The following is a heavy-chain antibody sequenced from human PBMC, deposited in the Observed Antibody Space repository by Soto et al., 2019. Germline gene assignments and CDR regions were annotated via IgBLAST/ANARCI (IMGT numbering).Heavy chain of an antibody. Sequence: EVHLVESGGGLVKPGGSLRLSCAVSGFTFSSCTMNWVRQAPGKGLEWVSSISPSTSPIYYADSVKGRFTISRDNAKNSLFLQMNSLRAEDTAVYYCSGCSGGACHQNYGMDVWGQGTTVTVSS. CDR2: ISPSTSPI. V-gene: IGHV3-21*01. CDR3: SGCSGGACHQNYGMDV. J-gene: IGHJ6*02. CDR1: GFTFSSCT. D-gene: IGHD2-15*01.